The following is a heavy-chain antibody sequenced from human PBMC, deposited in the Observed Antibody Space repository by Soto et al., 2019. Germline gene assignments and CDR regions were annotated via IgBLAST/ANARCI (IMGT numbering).Heavy chain of an antibody. CDR3: ARAITQVRGVISNPGNWFDP. CDR2: IIPIFGTA. J-gene: IGHJ5*02. CDR1: GGTFSSYA. D-gene: IGHD3-10*01. Sequence: ASVKVSCKASGGTFSSYAISWVRQAPGQGLEWMGGIIPIFGTANYAQKFQGRVTITADESTSTAYMELSSLRSEDTAVYYCARAITQVRGVISNPGNWFDPWGQGTLVTVSS. V-gene: IGHV1-69*13.